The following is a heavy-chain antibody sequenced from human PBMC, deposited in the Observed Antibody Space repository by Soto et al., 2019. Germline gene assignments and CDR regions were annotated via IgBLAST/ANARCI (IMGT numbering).Heavy chain of an antibody. J-gene: IGHJ6*03. V-gene: IGHV1-69*13. D-gene: IGHD5-12*01. CDR3: ARARAGYGNIVATSHYSYYMYV. Sequence: SVKVCCKASGVTFGSYAISWVRQAPGQGLEWMGGIIPIPGTANYAQKFQGRVTIAADESTSTAYMELSSLRSEDTAVYYCARARAGYGNIVATSHYSYYMYVWGKGTTVTVS. CDR1: GVTFGSYA. CDR2: IIPIPGTA.